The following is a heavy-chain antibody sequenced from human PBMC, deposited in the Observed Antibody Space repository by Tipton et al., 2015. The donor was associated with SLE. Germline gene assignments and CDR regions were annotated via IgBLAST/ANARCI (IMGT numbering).Heavy chain of an antibody. D-gene: IGHD2-15*01. Sequence: LRLSCTVSGGSISGYYWTWIRQPPGKGLQWIGYIYYSGSTNYNPSLKSRVTISVDTSKNQFSLKLSSVTAADTAVYYCARGGVAATPDYWGQGTLVTVSS. V-gene: IGHV4-59*01. CDR2: IYYSGST. CDR1: GGSISGYY. J-gene: IGHJ4*02. CDR3: ARGGVAATPDY.